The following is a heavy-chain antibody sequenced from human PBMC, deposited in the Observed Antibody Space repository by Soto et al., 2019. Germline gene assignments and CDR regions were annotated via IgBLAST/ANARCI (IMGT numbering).Heavy chain of an antibody. CDR1: GFTFSSYG. CDR2: ISYDGSNK. D-gene: IGHD2-15*01. V-gene: IGHV3-30*18. CDR3: AKDQYCSGGSCYSEGGDYGMDV. J-gene: IGHJ6*02. Sequence: QVQLVESGGGVVQPGRSLRLSCAASGFTFSSYGMHWVRQAPGKGLEWVAVISYDGSNKYYADSVKGRFTISRDNSKKTLYLQMNSLRAEDTAVYYCAKDQYCSGGSCYSEGGDYGMDVWGQGTTVTVSS.